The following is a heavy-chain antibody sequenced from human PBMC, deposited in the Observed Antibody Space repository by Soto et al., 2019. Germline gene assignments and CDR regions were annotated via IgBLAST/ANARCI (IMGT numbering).Heavy chain of an antibody. CDR3: ARDYEHLPASGVWGSYRYTGFDY. CDR2: ISSSGSTI. D-gene: IGHD3-16*02. CDR1: GFTFSDYY. J-gene: IGHJ4*02. Sequence: QVQLVESGGGLVKPGGSLRLSCAASGFTFSDYYMSWIRQAPGKGLEWVSYISSSGSTIYYADSVKGRFTISRDNAKNSLYLQMNSLRAEDTAVYYCARDYEHLPASGVWGSYRYTGFDYWGQGTLVTVYS. V-gene: IGHV3-11*01.